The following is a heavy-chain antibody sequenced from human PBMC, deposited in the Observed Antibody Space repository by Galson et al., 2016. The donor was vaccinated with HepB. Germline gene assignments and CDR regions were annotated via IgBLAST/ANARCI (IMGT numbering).Heavy chain of an antibody. V-gene: IGHV3-30*18. CDR3: AKRREFCPPVGCSVDY. Sequence: SLRLSCAGSGFLFRGYGMHWVRQAPGKGLEWVAADSMDGRRKFYSDSVRGRFTISRDNSNNMLFLQMDSLRPDDTAVYYFAKRREFCPPVGCSVDYWGQGTLVSVSS. D-gene: IGHD3-10*02. J-gene: IGHJ4*02. CDR2: DSMDGRRK. CDR1: GFLFRGYG.